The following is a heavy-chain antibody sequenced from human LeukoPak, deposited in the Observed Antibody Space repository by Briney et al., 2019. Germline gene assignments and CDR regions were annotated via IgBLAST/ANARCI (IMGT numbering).Heavy chain of an antibody. J-gene: IGHJ4*02. V-gene: IGHV3-21*01. CDR2: IDTSGTYT. D-gene: IGHD4-17*01. CDR3: ARSHSVTTSPFDY. CDR1: GFIFSNFS. Sequence: PGGSLRLSCVGSGFIFSNFSINWVRQAPGKGLEWVSSIDTSGTYTYYADSVKGRFTISRDNTRNAVYLQMNSLSADDTAVYYCARSHSVTTSPFDYRGQGTLVTVSS.